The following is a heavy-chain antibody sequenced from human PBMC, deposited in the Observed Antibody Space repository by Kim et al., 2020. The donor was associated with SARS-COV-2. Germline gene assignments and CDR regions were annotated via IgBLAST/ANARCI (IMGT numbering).Heavy chain of an antibody. D-gene: IGHD4-17*01. J-gene: IGHJ4*02. CDR2: IHYSGSA. V-gene: IGHV4-31*03. CDR3: ARGTTVVTHLDY. Sequence: SETLSLTCTVSGGSISGSGYYWTWIRQHPGKGLEWIGYIHYSGSAYYNPSLKSRVIMSVDTSQSQFSLKVSPVTAADTAVYYCARGTTVVTHLDYWGQGTRVTVSS. CDR1: GGSISGSGYY.